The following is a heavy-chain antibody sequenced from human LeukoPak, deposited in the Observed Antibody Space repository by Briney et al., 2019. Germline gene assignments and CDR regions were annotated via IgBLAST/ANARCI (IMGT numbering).Heavy chain of an antibody. V-gene: IGHV4-34*01. D-gene: IGHD4-23*01. J-gene: IGHJ4*02. CDR1: GGSFSGYY. CDR3: AGGHDYGGFGAY. CDR2: IYYSGST. Sequence: SETLSLTCAVYGGSFSGYYWSWIRQPPGKGLEWIGTIYYSGSTYYNPSLKSRVTISVDTSKNQCSLRLSSVTAADTAVYYCAGGHDYGGFGAYWGQGTLVTVSS.